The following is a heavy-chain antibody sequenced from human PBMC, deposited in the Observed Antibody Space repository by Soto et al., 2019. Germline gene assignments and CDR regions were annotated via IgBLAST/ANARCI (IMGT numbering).Heavy chain of an antibody. CDR2: IHSSGRT. CDR3: AGDYASGSYRFDY. J-gene: IGHJ4*02. CDR1: GESVSSGYYY. D-gene: IGHD3-10*01. Sequence: KPSETLSLTCNVSGESVSSGYYYWNWIRQPPGKGLEWIGSIHSSGRTNYNPSLKSRVSMSLDTSKNQFSLRLTSVTAADTAIYYCAGDYASGSYRFDYWGQGTLVTVSS. V-gene: IGHV4-61*01.